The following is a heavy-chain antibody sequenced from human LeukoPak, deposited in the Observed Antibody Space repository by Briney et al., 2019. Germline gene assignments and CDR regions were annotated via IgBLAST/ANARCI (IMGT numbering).Heavy chain of an antibody. J-gene: IGHJ4*02. CDR1: GDSVSNNSAA. Sequence: SQTLSLTCAISGDSVSNNSAAWNWIRQSPSRGLEWLGRTYYRSKWYNDYAVSVKSRITINPDTSKNQFSLQLNSVTPEDTAVYYCARAVALRNSPGLFDYWGQGTLVTVSS. CDR3: ARAVALRNSPGLFDY. V-gene: IGHV6-1*01. CDR2: TYYRSKWYN. D-gene: IGHD4-23*01.